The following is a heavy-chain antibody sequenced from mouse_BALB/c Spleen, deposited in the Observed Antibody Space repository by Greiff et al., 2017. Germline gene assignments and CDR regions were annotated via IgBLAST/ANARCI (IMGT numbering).Heavy chain of an antibody. Sequence: EVKLMESGGDLVKPGGSLKLSCAASGFTFSSYGMSWVRQTPDKRLEWVATISSGGSYTYYPDSVKGRFTISRDNAKNTLYLQMSSLKSEDTAMYYCARRDGNYVLDYWGQGTTLTVSS. CDR3: ARRDGNYVLDY. D-gene: IGHD2-1*01. V-gene: IGHV5-6*02. J-gene: IGHJ2*01. CDR1: GFTFSSYG. CDR2: ISSGGSYT.